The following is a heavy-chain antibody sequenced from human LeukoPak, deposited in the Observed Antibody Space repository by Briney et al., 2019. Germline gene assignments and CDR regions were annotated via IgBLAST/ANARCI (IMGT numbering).Heavy chain of an antibody. V-gene: IGHV3-7*01. CDR3: ARAGGYGSSWDY. J-gene: IGHJ4*02. CDR2: IKQDVSEK. Sequence: GGSLRLSCAASGFTLSSYWMSWVCQAPGRGLEWVANIKQDVSEKNYVASVKGRFTISRDNAKNSLELQMNILRDEDAAVYYCARAGGYGSSWDYWGQGTLVTVSS. D-gene: IGHD5-12*01. CDR1: GFTLSSYW.